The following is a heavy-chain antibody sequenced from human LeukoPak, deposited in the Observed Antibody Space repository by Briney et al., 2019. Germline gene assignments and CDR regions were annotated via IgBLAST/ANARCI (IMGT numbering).Heavy chain of an antibody. Sequence: GGSLRLSCAASGFTVSSNYMSWVRQAPGKGLEWVSVIYSDSGGSTYYADSVKGRFTMSRDNSKNTLYLHINSLRAEDTAVYYCARGFTHDYGDYFDYWGQGTLVTVSS. D-gene: IGHD4-17*01. J-gene: IGHJ4*02. CDR1: GFTVSSNY. CDR2: IYSDSGGST. V-gene: IGHV3-66*01. CDR3: ARGFTHDYGDYFDY.